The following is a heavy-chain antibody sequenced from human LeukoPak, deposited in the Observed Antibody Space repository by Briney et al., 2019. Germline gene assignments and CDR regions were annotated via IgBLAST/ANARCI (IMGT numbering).Heavy chain of an antibody. CDR2: ISAYNGKT. CDR3: ARDLRGGYYGY. D-gene: IGHD3-3*01. J-gene: IGHJ4*02. CDR1: GYTFTSYG. V-gene: IGHV1-18*04. Sequence: ASVKVSCKASGYTFTSYGISWGRQAPGQGREWRGWISAYNGKTNYAQKLQGRVTMTTDTSTSTAYMELSSLRSEDTAVYYCARDLRGGYYGYWGQGTLVTVSS.